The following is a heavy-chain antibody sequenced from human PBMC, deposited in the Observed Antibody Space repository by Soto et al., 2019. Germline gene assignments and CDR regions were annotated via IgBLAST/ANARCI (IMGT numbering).Heavy chain of an antibody. CDR2: IYPGDSDT. Sequence: GESLKISCKGSGYSFTSYWIGWVRQMPGKGLEWMGIIYPGDSDTRYSPSFQGQVTISADKSISTAYLQWSSLKASDTAIYYCARAPYDILTGYSVSDYYYYGMDVWGQGTTVTVSS. D-gene: IGHD3-9*01. J-gene: IGHJ6*02. V-gene: IGHV5-51*01. CDR3: ARAPYDILTGYSVSDYYYYGMDV. CDR1: GYSFTSYW.